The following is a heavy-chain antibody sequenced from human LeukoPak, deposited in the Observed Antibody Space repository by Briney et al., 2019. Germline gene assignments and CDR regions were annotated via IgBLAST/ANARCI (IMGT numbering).Heavy chain of an antibody. CDR2: IWYDGSNK. J-gene: IGHJ3*02. CDR3: ARGRARGAFDI. CDR1: GFTFSSYG. Sequence: PGGSLRLSCAASGFTFSSYGMHWVRQAPGKGLEWVAVIWYDGSNKYYADSVKGRFTISRDNSKNTLYLQMNSLRAEDTAVYYCARGRARGAFDIWGQGTMVTVSS. D-gene: IGHD3-10*01. V-gene: IGHV3-33*01.